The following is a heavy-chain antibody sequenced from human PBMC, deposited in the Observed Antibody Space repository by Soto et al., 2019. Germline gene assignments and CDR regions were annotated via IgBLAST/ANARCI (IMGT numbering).Heavy chain of an antibody. CDR1: GFTFSSYS. J-gene: IGHJ4*02. CDR2: IWYDGSNK. D-gene: IGHD2-15*01. Sequence: QVQLVESGGGVVQPGRSLRLSCAASGFTFSSYSMHWVRQAPGKGLEWVAVIWYDGSNKYYADSVKGRFTISRDNSKNTLYRQMNSRRAEDTAVYYCARVGRYCSGGSCYPSGYFDYWGQGTLVTVSS. CDR3: ARVGRYCSGGSCYPSGYFDY. V-gene: IGHV3-33*01.